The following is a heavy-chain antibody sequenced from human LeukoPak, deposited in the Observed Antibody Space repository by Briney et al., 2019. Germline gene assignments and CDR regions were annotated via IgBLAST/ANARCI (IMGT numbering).Heavy chain of an antibody. Sequence: GGSLRLSCAASGFTFSSYWMNWVRQAPGKGLEWVAFISYDGGNKYYADSVKGRFTISRDNPKNTLYLQMNSLRAEDTAVYYCATRGSTWYVLGDYWGQGTLVTVSS. CDR1: GFTFSSYW. J-gene: IGHJ4*02. CDR3: ATRGSTWYVLGDY. CDR2: ISYDGGNK. D-gene: IGHD1-26*01. V-gene: IGHV3-30-3*01.